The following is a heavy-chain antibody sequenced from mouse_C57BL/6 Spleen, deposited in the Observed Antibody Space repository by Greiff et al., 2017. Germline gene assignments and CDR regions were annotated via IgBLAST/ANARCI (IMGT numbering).Heavy chain of an antibody. CDR3: ARYGGYDRYYYAMDY. J-gene: IGHJ4*01. V-gene: IGHV14-3*01. Sequence: EVQRVESGAELVKPGASVKLSCTASGFNIKNTYMHWVKQRPEQGLEWIGRIDPAHGNTKYAPKFQGKATITADTSSNTAYLQLSSLTSEDTAIYYCARYGGYDRYYYAMDYWGQGTSVTVSS. CDR1: GFNIKNTY. D-gene: IGHD2-2*01. CDR2: IDPAHGNT.